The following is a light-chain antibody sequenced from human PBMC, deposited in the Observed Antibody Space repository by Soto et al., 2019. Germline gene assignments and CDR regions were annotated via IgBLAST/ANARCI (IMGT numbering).Light chain of an antibody. J-gene: IGKJ1*01. CDR1: QSISTY. CDR3: QQSYSTRPT. CDR2: AAS. Sequence: DIQMTQSPSSLSASVGDRVTITCRASQSISTYLNWYQHKPGKAPKLLIYAASSLQSGVPSRFSGSGSGTDFTLTISSLQPEDFATYYCQQSYSTRPTFGQGTKVEIK. V-gene: IGKV1-39*01.